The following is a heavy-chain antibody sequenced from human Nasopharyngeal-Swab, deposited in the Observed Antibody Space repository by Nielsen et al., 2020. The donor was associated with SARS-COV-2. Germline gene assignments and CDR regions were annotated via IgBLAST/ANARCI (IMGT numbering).Heavy chain of an antibody. Sequence: ASVKVSCKASGYTFTGYYMHWVRQAPGQGLEGMGWINPNSGGTNYAQKFQGRVTMTRDTSISTAYMELRRLRSDDTAVYYCAREGNYYGSGSYYNRYYGMDVWGQGTTVTVSS. CDR2: INPNSGGT. CDR1: GYTFTGYY. J-gene: IGHJ6*02. D-gene: IGHD3-10*01. V-gene: IGHV1-2*02. CDR3: AREGNYYGSGSYYNRYYGMDV.